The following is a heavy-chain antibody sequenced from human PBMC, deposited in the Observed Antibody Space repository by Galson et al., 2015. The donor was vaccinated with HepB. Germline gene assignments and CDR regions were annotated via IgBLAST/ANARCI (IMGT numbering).Heavy chain of an antibody. J-gene: IGHJ5*02. D-gene: IGHD6-13*01. CDR3: ARGESIATAGTIDP. CDR1: GYTFTSYD. CDR2: MNPNSGNT. Sequence: SVKVSCKASGYTFTSYDINWVRQATGQGLEWMGWMNPNSGNTGYAQKFQGRVTMTRNTSISTAYMELSSLRSEDTAVYYCARGESIATAGTIDPWGQGTLVTVSS. V-gene: IGHV1-8*01.